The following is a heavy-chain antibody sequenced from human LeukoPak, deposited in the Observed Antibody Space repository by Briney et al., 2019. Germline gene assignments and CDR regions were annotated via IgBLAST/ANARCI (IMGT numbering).Heavy chain of an antibody. D-gene: IGHD3-22*01. V-gene: IGHV3-48*03. J-gene: IGHJ4*02. CDR3: ARDQAEEYYDSSGFDY. CDR1: GFTFSSYE. CDR2: ISSSGSTI. Sequence: GGSLRLSCAASGFTFSSYEMNWVRQAPGKGLEWVSYISSSGSTIYYADSVKGRFTISRDNAKNSLYLQMNSLRAEDTAVYYCARDQAEEYYDSSGFDYWGQGTLVTVSS.